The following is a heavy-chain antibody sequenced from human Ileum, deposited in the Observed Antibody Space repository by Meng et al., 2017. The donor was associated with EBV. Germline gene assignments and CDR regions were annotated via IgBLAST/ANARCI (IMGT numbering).Heavy chain of an antibody. CDR1: GGSFSGYY. J-gene: IGHJ4*02. CDR3: ARVMRRVNYNSGWYTKF. D-gene: IGHD6-19*01. V-gene: IGHV4-34*01. CDR2: SNYAGST. Sequence: HQWGVGLVKVSETLSLTCAVYGGSFSGYYWTWIRQAPGRGLEWIGESNYAGSTNYNPSLKSRVTISVDTSKKQFSLNLTSVTAADTAVYYCARVMRRVNYNSGWYTKFWGQGNLVTVSS.